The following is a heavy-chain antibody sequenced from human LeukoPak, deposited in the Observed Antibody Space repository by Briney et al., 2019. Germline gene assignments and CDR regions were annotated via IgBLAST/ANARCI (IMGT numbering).Heavy chain of an antibody. CDR1: GASVSGSNYY. V-gene: IGHV4-39*07. Sequence: SETLSLTCAVSGASVSGSNYYWGWIRQPPGKGLEWIGSIYYSGSTYYNPSLKSRVTISVDTSKNQFSLKLSSVTAADTAVYYCARMGVEMATPFDYWGQGTLVTVSS. CDR2: IYYSGST. CDR3: ARMGVEMATPFDY. J-gene: IGHJ4*02. D-gene: IGHD5-24*01.